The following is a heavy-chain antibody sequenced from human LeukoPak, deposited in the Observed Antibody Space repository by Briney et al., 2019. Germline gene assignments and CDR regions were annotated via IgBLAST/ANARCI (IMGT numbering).Heavy chain of an antibody. CDR3: ARGGPHNWFDP. CDR2: INPNSGAT. Sequence: ASVKVSCKASGYSFTDYYIHWVRQAPGQGLEWMAWINPNSGATNYVPNFQGRVTITRDTSITTAYMDLNRLRSDDTAVYYCARGGPHNWFDPWGQGTLVTVSS. J-gene: IGHJ5*02. D-gene: IGHD1-26*01. CDR1: GYSFTDYY. V-gene: IGHV1-2*02.